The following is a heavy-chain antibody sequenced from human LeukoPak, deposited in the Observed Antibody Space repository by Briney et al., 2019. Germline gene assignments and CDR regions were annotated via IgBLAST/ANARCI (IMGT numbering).Heavy chain of an antibody. J-gene: IGHJ5*02. Sequence: SETLSLTCTVSGGSISSYYWSWIRQPAGKGLEWIGRIYTSGSTNYNPSLKSRVTMSVDTSKNQFSLKLSSVTAADTAVYYCARDDYDSSYNWFDPWGQGTLVTVSS. CDR1: GGSISSYY. CDR2: IYTSGST. V-gene: IGHV4-4*07. D-gene: IGHD3-22*01. CDR3: ARDDYDSSYNWFDP.